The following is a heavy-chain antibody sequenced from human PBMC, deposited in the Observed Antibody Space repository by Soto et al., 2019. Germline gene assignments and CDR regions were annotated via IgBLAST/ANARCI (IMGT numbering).Heavy chain of an antibody. CDR3: TRDYGGYCSGDACYFGSLDS. V-gene: IGHV1-2*02. J-gene: IGHJ5*01. Sequence: ASVKVSCKASGYTFTGYYLHWVRQAPGQGLEWMGWINPNGGGRNYAQKFRGRVTMTRDTSINTAYMELNNLGSDDTAVYYCTRDYGGYCSGDACYFGSLDSWGQGTLVTVSS. D-gene: IGHD2-15*01. CDR1: GYTFTGYY. CDR2: INPNGGGR.